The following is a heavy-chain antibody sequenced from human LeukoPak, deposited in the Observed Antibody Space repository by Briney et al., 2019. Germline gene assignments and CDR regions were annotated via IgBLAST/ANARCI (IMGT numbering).Heavy chain of an antibody. CDR2: ISYSGST. J-gene: IGHJ3*02. CDR3: ARQGYDILTGYIDAFDI. D-gene: IGHD3-9*01. V-gene: IGHV4-59*08. CDR1: GGSISSYY. Sequence: PSETLSLTCTVSGGSISSYYWSWIRQPPGKGLEWIGYISYSGSTNYNPSLKSRVTISVDTSKNQFSLKLRSVTAADTAIYYCARQGYDILTGYIDAFDIWGQGTMVTVSS.